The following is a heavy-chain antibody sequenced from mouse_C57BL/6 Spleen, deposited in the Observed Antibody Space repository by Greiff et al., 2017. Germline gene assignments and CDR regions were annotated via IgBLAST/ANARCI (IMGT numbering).Heavy chain of an antibody. CDR1: GYTFTGYW. CDR3: ARSSDYGYFAV. CDR2: ILPGSGST. Sequence: VQLQQSGAELMKPGASVKLSCKATGYTFTGYWIEWVKQRPGHGLAWIGEILPGSGSTNSNEKFKGKATFTADTSSNTASMQLSSLTTEDSAISCYARSSDYGYFAVWGTGTPVTVSS. J-gene: IGHJ1*03. V-gene: IGHV1-9*01.